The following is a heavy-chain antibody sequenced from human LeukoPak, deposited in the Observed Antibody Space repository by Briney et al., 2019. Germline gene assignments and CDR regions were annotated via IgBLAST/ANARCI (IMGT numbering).Heavy chain of an antibody. CDR2: IRSKANGETR. J-gene: IGHJ4*02. D-gene: IGHD3-10*01. CDR1: GFTVSSNY. Sequence: GGSLRLSCAASGFTVSSNYMSWVRQAPGKGLEWVGFIRSKANGETRQYAASVKGRFTISRDDSKSTTYLEMSSLKTEDTAVYYCTNRVPDYSASSGSYSYYFDDWGQGTLVTVSS. CDR3: TNRVPDYSASSGSYSYYFDD. V-gene: IGHV3-71*01.